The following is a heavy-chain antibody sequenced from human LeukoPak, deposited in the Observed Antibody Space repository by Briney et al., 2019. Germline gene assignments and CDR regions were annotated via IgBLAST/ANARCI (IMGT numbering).Heavy chain of an antibody. CDR3: ARSPRGHQLADFEY. CDR1: GFTFSSYG. Sequence: GGSLRLSCAASGFTFSSYGMHWVRQAPGKGLEWVAVIGSDGKYKFYADSVKGRFTISRDNSKNTLYLQMNSLRAEDTAVYYCARSPRGHQLADFEYWDHGTLVTVYS. J-gene: IGHJ4*01. D-gene: IGHD6-13*01. CDR2: IGSDGKYK. V-gene: IGHV3-33*08.